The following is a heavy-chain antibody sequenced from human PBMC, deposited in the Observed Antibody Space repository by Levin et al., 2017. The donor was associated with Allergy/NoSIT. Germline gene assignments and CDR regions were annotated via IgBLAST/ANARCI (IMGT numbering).Heavy chain of an antibody. V-gene: IGHV1-3*01. J-gene: IGHJ3*02. CDR2: INAANGNT. CDR3: VRDISIAAAGTRSSRSHVFDI. CDR1: EYTFTSYA. D-gene: IGHD6-13*01. Sequence: PTASVKVSCKASEYTFTSYAIHWVRQAPGQRLEWMGWINAANGNTKYSQKFQGRVTITRDTSASTAYMDLSSLRSEDTTVYYCVRDISIAAAGTRSSRSHVFDIWGQGTMVTVSS.